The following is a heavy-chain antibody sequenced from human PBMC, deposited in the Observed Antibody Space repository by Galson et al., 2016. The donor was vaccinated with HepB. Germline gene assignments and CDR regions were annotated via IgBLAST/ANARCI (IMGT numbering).Heavy chain of an antibody. D-gene: IGHD1-1*01. CDR1: GYTLTELS. CDR3: AILHDDTGYDY. Sequence: SVKVSCKVSGYTLTELSMHWVRQAPGKGLEWMGGFDREDGETIFAQKFQGRVTMTEDTSTDTAYLELSSLRSDDTAVYYCAILHDDTGYDYWGQGSLVTVSS. J-gene: IGHJ4*02. V-gene: IGHV1-24*01. CDR2: FDREDGET.